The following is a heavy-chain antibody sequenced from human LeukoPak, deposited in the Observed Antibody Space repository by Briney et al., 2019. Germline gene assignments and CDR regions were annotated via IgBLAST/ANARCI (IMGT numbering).Heavy chain of an antibody. CDR1: GYTFTGYY. Sequence: ASVKVSCKASGYTFTGYYMHWVRQAPRQGLEWMGWINPNSGGTNYAQKFQGRVTMTRDTSISTAYMELSRLRSDDTAVYYCATGAPRGYYDSSGYYRFDYWGQGTLVTVSS. V-gene: IGHV1-2*02. CDR2: INPNSGGT. J-gene: IGHJ4*02. D-gene: IGHD3-22*01. CDR3: ATGAPRGYYDSSGYYRFDY.